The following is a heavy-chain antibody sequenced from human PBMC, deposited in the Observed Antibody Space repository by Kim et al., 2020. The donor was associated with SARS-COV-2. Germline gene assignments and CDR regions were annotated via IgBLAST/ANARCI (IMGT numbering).Heavy chain of an antibody. Sequence: EGSLRLSCAASGFTFSSYSMNWVRQAPGKGLEWVSSISSSSSYIYYADSVKGRFTISRDNAKNSLYLQMNSLRAEDTAVYYCASGGDGLRYFDSDAFDIWGQGTMVTVSS. J-gene: IGHJ3*02. CDR3: ASGGDGLRYFDSDAFDI. D-gene: IGHD3-9*01. V-gene: IGHV3-21*01. CDR1: GFTFSSYS. CDR2: ISSSSSYI.